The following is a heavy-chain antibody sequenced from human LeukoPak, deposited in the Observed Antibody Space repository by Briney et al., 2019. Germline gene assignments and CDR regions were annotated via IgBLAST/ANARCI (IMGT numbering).Heavy chain of an antibody. V-gene: IGHV4-61*02. CDR3: ARDREGYCSGGSCLDYFDY. CDR1: GGSISGGSYY. CDR2: IDASGST. Sequence: SQTLSLTCTVSGGSISGGSYYWRWIRQRAGKGLEWIGRIDASGSTVYNPSLNSRVTISVDTSKNQFSLRLSSVTAADTAVDYCARDREGYCSGGSCLDYFDYWGQGTLVTVSS. J-gene: IGHJ4*02. D-gene: IGHD2-15*01.